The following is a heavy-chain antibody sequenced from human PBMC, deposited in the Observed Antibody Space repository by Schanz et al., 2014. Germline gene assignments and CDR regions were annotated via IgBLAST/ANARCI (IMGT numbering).Heavy chain of an antibody. V-gene: IGHV1-18*01. J-gene: IGHJ4*02. Sequence: QEQLVQSGAEVRKPGASVKVSCKASGYTFTSHGISWVRQAPGQGLEWMGWISPYNGNTNYAQKLQGRVTITADKSTFTAYMDVSSLRSDDTAVYYCARDQSPYTNSSDVRYFDYWGQGSLVTVSS. CDR3: ARDQSPYTNSSDVRYFDY. CDR1: GYTFTSHG. D-gene: IGHD6-6*01. CDR2: ISPYNGNT.